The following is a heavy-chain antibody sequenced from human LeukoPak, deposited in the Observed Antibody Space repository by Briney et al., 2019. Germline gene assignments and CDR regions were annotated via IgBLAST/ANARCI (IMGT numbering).Heavy chain of an antibody. V-gene: IGHV3-48*03. J-gene: IGHJ6*04. CDR2: ISSSGSTI. CDR1: GFTFSSYE. CDR3: AELGITMIGGV. Sequence: GGSLSLSCAASGFTFSSYEMNWVRQAPGKGLERVLYISSSGSTIYYADSVKRRFTISRDNAKNSLYLQMNSLRAEDTAVYYCAELGITMIGGVWGKGTTVTVSS. D-gene: IGHD3-10*02.